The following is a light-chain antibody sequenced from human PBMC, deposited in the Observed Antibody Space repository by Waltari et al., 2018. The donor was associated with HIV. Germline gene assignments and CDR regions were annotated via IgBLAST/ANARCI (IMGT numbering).Light chain of an antibody. CDR2: EHY. J-gene: IGLJ3*02. CDR3: QSFDTDNHWV. Sequence: NFMLTQPHSVSESPGKTVTISCTRSSGRVASIYVQWFQQRPGSAPTTILYEHYQRPSGVPDRFSGIIDKSSNSASLTISGVKTEDEADYYCQSFDTDNHWVFGGGTRLTVL. CDR1: SGRVASIY. V-gene: IGLV6-57*03.